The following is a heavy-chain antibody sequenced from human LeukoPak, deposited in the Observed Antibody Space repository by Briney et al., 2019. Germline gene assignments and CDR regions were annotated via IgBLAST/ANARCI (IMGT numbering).Heavy chain of an antibody. CDR2: IGWNIGTI. D-gene: IGHD3-10*01. CDR1: GFTFSTFS. Sequence: GGSLRLSCAASGFTFSTFSMNWVRQAPGKGLEWVSYIGWNIGTIYYADSVKGRFTISRDNAKNSLCLQMNSLRDEDTAMYYCARDYLYAFDIWGQGTMVTVSS. CDR3: ARDYLYAFDI. V-gene: IGHV3-48*02. J-gene: IGHJ3*02.